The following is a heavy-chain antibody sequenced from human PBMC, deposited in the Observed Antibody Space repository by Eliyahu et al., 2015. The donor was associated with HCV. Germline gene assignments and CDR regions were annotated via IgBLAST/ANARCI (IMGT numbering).Heavy chain of an antibody. CDR2: IYYSGST. CDR1: GGSISSSSYY. V-gene: IGHV4-39*01. CDR3: ARRSPYSSSWYAAFDI. D-gene: IGHD6-13*01. J-gene: IGHJ3*02. Sequence: QLQLQESGPGLVKPSETLSLTCTVSGGSISSSSYYWGWIRQPPGKGLEWIGSIYYSGSTYYNPSLKSRVTISVDTSKNQFSLKLSSVTAADTAVYYCARRSPYSSSWYAAFDIWGQGTMVTVSS.